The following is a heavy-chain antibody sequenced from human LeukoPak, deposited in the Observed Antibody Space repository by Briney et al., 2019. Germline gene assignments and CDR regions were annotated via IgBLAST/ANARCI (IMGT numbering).Heavy chain of an antibody. CDR2: FDPEDGET. J-gene: IGHJ5*02. CDR1: GYTLTELS. D-gene: IGHD1-26*01. Sequence: ASVKVSCKVSGYTLTELSMHWVRQAPGKGLEWMGGFDPEDGETIYAQKFQGRVTMTEDTSTDTAYMELSSPRSEDTAVYYCATFSPWEWELLQRFDPWGQGTLVTVSS. V-gene: IGHV1-24*01. CDR3: ATFSPWEWELLQRFDP.